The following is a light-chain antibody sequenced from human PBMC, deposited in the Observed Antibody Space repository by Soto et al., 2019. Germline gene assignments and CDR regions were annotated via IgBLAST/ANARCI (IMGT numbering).Light chain of an antibody. J-gene: IGLJ1*01. CDR2: EVT. Sequence: QSVLPQPPSASGSPGQSVTISCTGTSGDVGRYNYVSWYQQHPGKAPKLSIYEVTKRPSGVPDRFSGSKSGNTASLTVSGLQPEDEADYYCSSFGARNNIFGTGTKLTVL. CDR3: SSFGARNNI. CDR1: SGDVGRYNY. V-gene: IGLV2-8*01.